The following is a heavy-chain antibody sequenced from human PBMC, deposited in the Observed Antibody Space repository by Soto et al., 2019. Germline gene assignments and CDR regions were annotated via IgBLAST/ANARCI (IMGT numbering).Heavy chain of an antibody. V-gene: IGHV4-39*01. D-gene: IGHD5-12*01. CDR3: ARQARDGYNPGHFQH. CDR2: IYYSGST. Sequence: SETLSLTCTVSGGSISSSSYYWGWIRQPPGKGLEWIGSIYYSGSTYYNPSLKSRVTISVDTSKNQFSLKLSSVTAADTAVYYCARQARDGYNPGHFQHWGQGTLVTVSS. J-gene: IGHJ1*01. CDR1: GGSISSSSYY.